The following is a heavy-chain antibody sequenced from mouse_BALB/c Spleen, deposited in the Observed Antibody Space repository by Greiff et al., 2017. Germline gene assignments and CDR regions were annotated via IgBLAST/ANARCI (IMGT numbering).Heavy chain of an antibody. CDR2: IYPGDGDT. CDR3: AREADYYGSSPHWYFDV. Sequence: QVQLQQSGAELARPGASVKLSCKASGYTFTSYWMQWVKQRPGQGLEWIGAIYPGDGDTRYTQKFKGKATLTADKSSSTAYMQLSSLASEDSAVYYSAREADYYGSSPHWYFDVWGGGTTVTVSS. D-gene: IGHD1-1*01. V-gene: IGHV1-87*01. CDR1: GYTFTSYW. J-gene: IGHJ1*01.